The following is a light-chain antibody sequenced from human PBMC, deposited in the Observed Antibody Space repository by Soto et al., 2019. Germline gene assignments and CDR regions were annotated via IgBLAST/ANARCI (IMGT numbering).Light chain of an antibody. CDR3: QQYQNWPPWT. Sequence: IMMTQSPATLSVSPGEGATLSCRASQSVSSNLAWYQHKPGQAPRLLISGASTRATGIPARFSGSGSGTEFTLTISSLQSEDFAVYYCQQYQNWPPWTFGQGTKVEIK. J-gene: IGKJ1*01. CDR2: GAS. V-gene: IGKV3-15*01. CDR1: QSVSSN.